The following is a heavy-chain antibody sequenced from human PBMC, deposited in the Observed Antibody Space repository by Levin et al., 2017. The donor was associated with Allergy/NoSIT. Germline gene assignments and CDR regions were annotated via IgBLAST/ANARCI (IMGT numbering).Heavy chain of an antibody. V-gene: IGHV3-21*01. Sequence: KSGGSLRLSCAASGFTFSSYSMNWVRQAPGKGLEWVSSISSSSSYIYYADSVKGRFTISRDNAKNSLYLQMNSLRAEDTAVYYCARDHYGDYAYYFDYWGQGTLVTVSS. D-gene: IGHD4-17*01. J-gene: IGHJ4*02. CDR1: GFTFSSYS. CDR2: ISSSSSYI. CDR3: ARDHYGDYAYYFDY.